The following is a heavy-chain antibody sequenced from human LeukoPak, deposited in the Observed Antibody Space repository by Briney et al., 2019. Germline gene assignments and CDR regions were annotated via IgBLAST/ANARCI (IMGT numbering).Heavy chain of an antibody. D-gene: IGHD6-6*01. CDR3: ASKYSSSSENYYYYYMDV. J-gene: IGHJ6*03. Sequence: ASVKVSCKASGYTFTVYYIHWVRQAPGQGLEWMGWINPNSGGTDYAQKFQGRVTMTRDTSISTAYMELSRLRSDDTAVYYCASKYSSSSENYYYYYMDVWGKGTTVTVSS. V-gene: IGHV1-2*02. CDR1: GYTFTVYY. CDR2: INPNSGGT.